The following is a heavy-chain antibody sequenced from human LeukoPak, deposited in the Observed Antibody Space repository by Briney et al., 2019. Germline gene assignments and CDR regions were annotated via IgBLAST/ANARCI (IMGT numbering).Heavy chain of an antibody. CDR2: IYTSGST. D-gene: IGHD5-18*01. Sequence: SQTLSLTCTVSGGSGSSGSYYWSWIRQPAGEGLEWIGRIYTSGSTNYNPSLKSRVTISVDTSKNQFSLKLSSVTAADTAVYYCASGYSLFDPWGQGTLVTVSS. CDR3: ASGYSLFDP. CDR1: GGSGSSGSYY. V-gene: IGHV4-61*02. J-gene: IGHJ5*02.